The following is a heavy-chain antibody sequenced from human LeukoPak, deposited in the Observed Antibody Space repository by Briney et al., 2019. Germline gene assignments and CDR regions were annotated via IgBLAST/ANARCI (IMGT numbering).Heavy chain of an antibody. CDR3: ASNGYYSVDY. CDR1: GGSITNNW. V-gene: IGHV4-4*02. CDR2: IYHSGST. Sequence: SGTLSLTCVVSGGSITNNWWSWVRQPPGKGLEWIGEIYHSGSTTYNPSPKSRVTISMDTSRTQFSLNLSSVTAADTAVYYCASNGYYSVDYWGQGTLVTVSS. J-gene: IGHJ4*02. D-gene: IGHD4-17*01.